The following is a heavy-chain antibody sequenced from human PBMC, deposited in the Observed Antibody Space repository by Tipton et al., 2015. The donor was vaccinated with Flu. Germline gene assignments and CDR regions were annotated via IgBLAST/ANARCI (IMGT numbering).Heavy chain of an antibody. D-gene: IGHD3-3*01. CDR2: ISASGRST. CDR1: GFNFSNSA. CDR3: AKINYDSHYYYYMDV. Sequence: SLRLSCAASGFNFSNSAMTWVHQAPGKGLEWVSAISASGRSTYYADSVKGRFTISRDSSKNTLYLQMNSLRAEDTAVYYCAKINYDSHYYYYMDVWGKGTTVTVSS. J-gene: IGHJ6*03. V-gene: IGHV3-23*01.